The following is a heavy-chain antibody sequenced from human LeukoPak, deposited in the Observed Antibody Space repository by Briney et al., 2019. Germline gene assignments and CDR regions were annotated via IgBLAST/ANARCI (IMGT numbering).Heavy chain of an antibody. CDR3: AKSSGYCYYYMDV. D-gene: IGHD7-27*01. J-gene: IGHJ6*03. CDR2: ISGSGGST. V-gene: IGHV3-23*01. Sequence: GGSLRLSCAASGFTFSSYGMSWVRQAPGKGLEWVSGISGSGGSTYYADSVKGRFTISRDNSKNTLYLQMNSLKAEDTAIYYCAKSSGYCYYYMDVWGKGTTVTVSS. CDR1: GFTFSSYG.